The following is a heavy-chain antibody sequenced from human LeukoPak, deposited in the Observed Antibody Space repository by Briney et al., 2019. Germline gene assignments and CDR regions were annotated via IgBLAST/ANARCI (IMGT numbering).Heavy chain of an antibody. Sequence: GGSLRLSCAASGFTFSSYSMNWVRQAPGKGLEWVSSISSSSSYIYYADSVKGRFTISRDNAKNSLYLQMNSLRAEDTAVYYCARACGLGPANYYYYYGMDVWGQGTTVTVSS. V-gene: IGHV3-21*01. D-gene: IGHD2-21*01. CDR1: GFTFSSYS. CDR3: ARACGLGPANYYYYYGMDV. J-gene: IGHJ6*02. CDR2: ISSSSSYI.